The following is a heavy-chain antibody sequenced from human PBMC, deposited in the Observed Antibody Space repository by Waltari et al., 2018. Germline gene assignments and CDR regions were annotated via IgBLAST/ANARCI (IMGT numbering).Heavy chain of an antibody. CDR3: ARGRSHSSGYPH. J-gene: IGHJ4*02. CDR2: MNLNSGNT. CDR1: GYTFTSYD. V-gene: IGHV1-8*01. D-gene: IGHD3-22*01. Sequence: QVQLVQSGAEVKKPGASVKVSCKASGYTFTSYDINWVRQATGQGLEWMGWMNLNSGNTGYAQKVQGRVTMTRNTSISTVYMELSSLRSEDTAVYYCARGRSHSSGYPHWGQGTLVTVSS.